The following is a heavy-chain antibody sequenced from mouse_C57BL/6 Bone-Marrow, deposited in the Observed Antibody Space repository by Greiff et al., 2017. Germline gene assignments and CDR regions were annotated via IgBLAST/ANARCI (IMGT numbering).Heavy chain of an antibody. CDR3: ALTTEDY. CDR1: GYTFTSYW. Sequence: QVQLQQPGAELVKPGASVKLSCKASGYTFTSYWLHWVKQRPGQGLEWIGMIHPTGGSTNYNEKFKSKATLTVDKSSRTAYMQLSSLTSEYSAVYYCALTTEDYWGRGTALTVSS. D-gene: IGHD1-1*01. V-gene: IGHV1-64*01. J-gene: IGHJ2*01. CDR2: IHPTGGST.